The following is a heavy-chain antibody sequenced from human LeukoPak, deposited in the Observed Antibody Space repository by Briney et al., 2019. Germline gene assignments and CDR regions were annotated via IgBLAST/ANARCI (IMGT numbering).Heavy chain of an antibody. CDR3: ARDPRTPLYCSSTSCYKGAWFDP. D-gene: IGHD2-2*02. Sequence: PSETLSLTCTVSGGSISSGSYYWSWIRQPAGKGLEWIGRIYTSGSTNYNPSLKSRVTISEDRSKNQFSLKLSSVTAADTAVYYCARDPRTPLYCSSTSCYKGAWFDPWGQGTLVTVSS. CDR1: GGSISSGSYY. V-gene: IGHV4-61*02. J-gene: IGHJ5*02. CDR2: IYTSGST.